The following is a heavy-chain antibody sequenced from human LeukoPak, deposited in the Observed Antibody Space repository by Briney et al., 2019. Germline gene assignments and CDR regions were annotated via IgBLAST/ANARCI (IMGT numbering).Heavy chain of an antibody. V-gene: IGHV3-7*04. CDR1: GFSFSRHW. J-gene: IGHJ4*02. D-gene: IGHD2-15*01. Sequence: PGGSLRLSCAASGFSFSRHWMSWVRQAPGKGLEWVANIKGDGSEKYYADSVKGRFTISRDSAKNSLYLQMNSLRAEDTAVYYCARDSRGTFDYWGQGTLVTVSS. CDR2: IKGDGSEK. CDR3: ARDSRGTFDY.